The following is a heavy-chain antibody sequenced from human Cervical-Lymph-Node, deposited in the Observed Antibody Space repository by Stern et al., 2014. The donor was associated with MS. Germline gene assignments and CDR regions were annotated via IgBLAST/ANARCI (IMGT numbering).Heavy chain of an antibody. Sequence: QVQLVQSGAEVKKPGASVTVSCKASGYTFTSYYMHWVRQAPGPGLEGMGIINPSGGSTSYAQKFQGRVTMTRDTSTSTVYMELSSLRSEDTAVYYCARAGVGFDYWGQGTLVTVSS. D-gene: IGHD3-10*01. CDR2: INPSGGST. CDR1: GYTFTSYY. CDR3: ARAGVGFDY. J-gene: IGHJ4*02. V-gene: IGHV1-46*03.